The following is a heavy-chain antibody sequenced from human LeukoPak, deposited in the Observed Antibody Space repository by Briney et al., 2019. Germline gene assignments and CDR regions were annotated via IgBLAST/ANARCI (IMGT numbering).Heavy chain of an antibody. CDR2: IYHSGST. Sequence: SETLSLTCTVSGYSISSGYYWGWIRQPPGKGLEWIGSIYHSGSTYYNPSLKSRVTISVDTSKNQFSLKLSSVTAADTAVYYCARVADSSGYYIFDYWGQGTLVTVSS. CDR3: ARVADSSGYYIFDY. D-gene: IGHD3-22*01. CDR1: GYSISSGYY. V-gene: IGHV4-38-2*02. J-gene: IGHJ4*02.